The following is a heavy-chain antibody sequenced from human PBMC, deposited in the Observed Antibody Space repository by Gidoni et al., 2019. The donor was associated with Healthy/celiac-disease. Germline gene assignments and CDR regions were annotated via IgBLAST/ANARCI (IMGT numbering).Heavy chain of an antibody. CDR1: GFTFDDYA. Sequence: EVQLVESGGGLVQPGRSLRLSCAASGFTFDDYAMHWVRQAPGKGLECVSGISWNSGSIGYADSVKGRFTISRDNAKNSLYLQMNSLRAEDTALYYCAKAPGYDILTGPNGELWYFDLWGRGTLVTVSS. CDR2: ISWNSGSI. CDR3: AKAPGYDILTGPNGELWYFDL. J-gene: IGHJ2*01. D-gene: IGHD3-9*01. V-gene: IGHV3-9*01.